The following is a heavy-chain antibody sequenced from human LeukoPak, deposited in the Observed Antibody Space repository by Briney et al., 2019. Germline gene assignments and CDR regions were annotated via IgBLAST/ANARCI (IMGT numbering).Heavy chain of an antibody. D-gene: IGHD1-26*01. CDR1: GFTFSSYS. V-gene: IGHV3-21*01. J-gene: IGHJ4*02. Sequence: GGSLRLSCAASGFTFSSYSMNWVRQAPGKGLEWVSSISSSSSYTYYADSVKGRFTISRDNAKNSLYLQMNSLRAEDTAVYYCARDELPSYYFDYWGRGTLVTVSS. CDR3: ARDELPSYYFDY. CDR2: ISSSSSYT.